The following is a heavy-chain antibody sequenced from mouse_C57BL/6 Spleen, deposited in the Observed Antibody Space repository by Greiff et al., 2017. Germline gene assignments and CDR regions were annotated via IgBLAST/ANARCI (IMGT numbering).Heavy chain of an antibody. V-gene: IGHV1-82*01. J-gene: IGHJ3*01. CDR2: IYPGDGDT. Sequence: VQLQQSGPELVKPGASVKISCKASGYAFSSSWMNWVKQRPGKGLEWIGRIYPGDGDTNYNGKFKGKATLTADKSSSTAYMQLSSLTSEDSAVYFWARGAAYWGQGTLVTVSA. CDR1: GYAFSSSW. CDR3: ARGAAY.